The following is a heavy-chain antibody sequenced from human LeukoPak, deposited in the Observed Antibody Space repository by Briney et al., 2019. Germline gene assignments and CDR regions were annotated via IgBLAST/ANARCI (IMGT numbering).Heavy chain of an antibody. CDR3: ARDDYDSSGYAFDI. Sequence: GGSLRLSCAASGFTFSSYSMNWVRQAPGKGLEWVSSISSSSRYIYYADSVKGRFTISRDNAKNSLYLQMDSLRAEDTAVYYCARDDYDSSGYAFDIWGQGTMVTVSS. CDR1: GFTFSSYS. CDR2: ISSSSRYI. J-gene: IGHJ3*02. D-gene: IGHD3-22*01. V-gene: IGHV3-21*01.